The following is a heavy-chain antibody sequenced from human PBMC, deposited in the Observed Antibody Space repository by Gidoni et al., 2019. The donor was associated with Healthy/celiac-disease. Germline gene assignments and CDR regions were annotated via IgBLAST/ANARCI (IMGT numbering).Heavy chain of an antibody. D-gene: IGHD4-17*01. CDR1: GFTFDDYA. Sequence: EVQLVESGGGLVQPGRSLRLSCAASGFTFDDYAMHWVRQAPGKGLEWVSGISWNSGSIGYADSVKGRFTISRDNAKNSLYLQMNSLRAEDTALYYCAKDPSLYGDYYFDYWGQGTLVTVSS. CDR3: AKDPSLYGDYYFDY. CDR2: ISWNSGSI. J-gene: IGHJ4*02. V-gene: IGHV3-9*01.